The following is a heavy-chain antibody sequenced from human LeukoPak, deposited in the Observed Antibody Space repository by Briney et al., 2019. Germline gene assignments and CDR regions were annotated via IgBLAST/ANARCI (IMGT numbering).Heavy chain of an antibody. D-gene: IGHD6-19*01. Sequence: GASVKVSCKASGGTFSSYAISWVRQAPGQGLEWMGGIIPIFGTANYAQKFQGRVTITADKSTSTAYMELSSLRSEDTAVYYCARDKIAVAARGFDPWGQGTLVTVSS. V-gene: IGHV1-69*06. CDR2: IIPIFGTA. J-gene: IGHJ5*02. CDR3: ARDKIAVAARGFDP. CDR1: GGTFSSYA.